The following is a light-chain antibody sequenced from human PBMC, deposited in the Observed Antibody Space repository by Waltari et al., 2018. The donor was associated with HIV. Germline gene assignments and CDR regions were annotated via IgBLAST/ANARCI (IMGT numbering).Light chain of an antibody. V-gene: IGKV3-11*01. CDR1: QDVGSY. CDR2: DAS. CDR3: QQRRRWPIT. J-gene: IGKJ5*01. Sequence: IVLTQSQAILSLSPGEGVTISCRASQDVGSYLAWYQHKPGQAPRLLIYDASNRATGIPARFSGGGSGTDFTLTISRLEPDDFALYYCQQRRRWPITFGQGTRIEI.